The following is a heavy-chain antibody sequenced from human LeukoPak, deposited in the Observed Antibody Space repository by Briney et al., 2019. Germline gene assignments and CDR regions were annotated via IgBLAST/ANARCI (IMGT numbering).Heavy chain of an antibody. Sequence: VASVKVSCKASGYTLTRFSVSWVRQAPGQGLEWMGWISAYNGDTNYAQKLQGRVTMTTDTSTNTAYMELRSLRSDDTAVYYCARGDCSGGSCFLPEYFQHWGQGTLVTVSS. CDR3: ARGDCSGGSCFLPEYFQH. CDR1: GYTLTRFS. V-gene: IGHV1-18*01. J-gene: IGHJ1*01. D-gene: IGHD2-15*01. CDR2: ISAYNGDT.